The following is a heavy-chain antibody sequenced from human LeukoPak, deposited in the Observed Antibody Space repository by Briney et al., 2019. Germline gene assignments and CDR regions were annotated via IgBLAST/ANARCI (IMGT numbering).Heavy chain of an antibody. D-gene: IGHD3-9*01. V-gene: IGHV3-48*02. CDR1: GFPFSSHV. CDR2: INHNGEAI. CDR3: ARDYDWAFDF. J-gene: IGHJ4*02. Sequence: GGSLRLSCAASGFPFSSHVLSWVRQAPGKGLEWIAYINHNGEAIYYPDFVKGRLIISRDNAKNSLFLQMNDLRDEDTAVYYCARDYDWAFDFWGQGTRVTVSS.